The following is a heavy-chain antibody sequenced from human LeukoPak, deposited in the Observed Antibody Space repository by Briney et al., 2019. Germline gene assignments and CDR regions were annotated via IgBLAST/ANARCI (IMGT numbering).Heavy chain of an antibody. V-gene: IGHV1-58*02. J-gene: IGHJ4*02. CDR1: GGTLSSYA. CDR3: AAGRDYDSSVLGDY. D-gene: IGHD3-22*01. CDR2: IVVGSGNT. Sequence: SVKVSCKASGGTLSSYAISWVRQARGQRLEWIGWIVVGSGNTNYAQKFQERVTITRDMSTSTAYMELSSLRSEDTAVYYCAAGRDYDSSVLGDYWGQGTLVTVSS.